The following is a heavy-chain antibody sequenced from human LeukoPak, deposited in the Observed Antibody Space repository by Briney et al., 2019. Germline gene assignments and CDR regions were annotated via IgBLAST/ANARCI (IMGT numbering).Heavy chain of an antibody. V-gene: IGHV3-21*01. CDR2: ISSSSSYI. J-gene: IGHJ4*02. CDR1: GFTFSSYS. CDR3: ARDRGYCSSTSCYARSGIDY. Sequence: PGGSLRLSCAASGFTFSSYSMNWVRQAPGKGLEWVSSISSSSSYIYYADSVKGRFTISRDNAKNSLYLRMNSLRAEDTAVYYCARDRGYCSSTSCYARSGIDYWGQGTLVTVSS. D-gene: IGHD2-2*03.